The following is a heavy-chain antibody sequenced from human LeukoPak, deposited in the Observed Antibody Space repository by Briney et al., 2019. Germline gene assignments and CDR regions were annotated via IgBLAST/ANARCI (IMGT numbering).Heavy chain of an antibody. D-gene: IGHD5-12*01. J-gene: IGHJ4*02. V-gene: IGHV1-18*04. Sequence: ASVKVSCKASGYTFTSYYMHWVRQAPGQGLEWMGWISAHNGNTKNAQKVQGRVTMTTDTSTRTAYMELRGLRSDDTAVYYCARDRGYSGYAEYYFDYWGQGTLVTVSS. CDR3: ARDRGYSGYAEYYFDY. CDR2: ISAHNGNT. CDR1: GYTFTSYY.